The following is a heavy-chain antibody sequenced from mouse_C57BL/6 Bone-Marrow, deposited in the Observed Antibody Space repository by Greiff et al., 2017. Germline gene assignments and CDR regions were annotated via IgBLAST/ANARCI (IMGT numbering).Heavy chain of an antibody. CDR3: ATDLLWLRRYYYAMDY. D-gene: IGHD2-9*01. CDR2: INPNNGGT. J-gene: IGHJ4*01. CDR1: GYTFTDYN. Sequence: VQLQQSGPELVKPGASVKMSCKASGYTFTDYNMHWVKQSHGKSLEWIGYINPNNGGTSYNQKFKGKATLTVNKSSSTAYMELSSLTSEDSAVYYDATDLLWLRRYYYAMDYWGQGTSVTVSS. V-gene: IGHV1-22*01.